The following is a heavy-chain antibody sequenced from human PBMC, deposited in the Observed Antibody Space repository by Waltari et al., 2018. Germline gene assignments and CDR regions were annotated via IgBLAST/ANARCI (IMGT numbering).Heavy chain of an antibody. CDR3: ARDMQWELLDGAFDI. Sequence: QVQLVQSGAEVKKPGSSVKVSCKASGGTFSSYAISWVRQAPGQGLEWMGRISPIFGTANYAQKFQGRVTITADKSTSTAYMELSSLRSEDTAVYYCARDMQWELLDGAFDIWGQGTMVTVSS. CDR2: ISPIFGTA. D-gene: IGHD1-26*01. V-gene: IGHV1-69*08. J-gene: IGHJ3*02. CDR1: GGTFSSYA.